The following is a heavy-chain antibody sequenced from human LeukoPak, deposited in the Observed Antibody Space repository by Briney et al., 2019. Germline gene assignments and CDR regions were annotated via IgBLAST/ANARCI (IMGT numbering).Heavy chain of an antibody. V-gene: IGHV4-59*08. J-gene: IGHJ4*02. CDR3: ARHTLGIAAAGIDY. CDR2: IYYSGST. CDR1: GGSISSYY. D-gene: IGHD6-13*01. Sequence: PSETLSLTCTVSGGSISSYYWSWIRQPPGKGLEWIGYIYYSGSTNYNPSLKSRVTISVDTSKNQFSLKLSSVTAADTAVYYCARHTLGIAAAGIDYWGQGTLVTVSS.